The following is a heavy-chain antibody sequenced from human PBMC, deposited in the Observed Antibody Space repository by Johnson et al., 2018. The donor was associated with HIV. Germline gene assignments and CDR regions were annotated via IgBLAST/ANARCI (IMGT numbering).Heavy chain of an antibody. CDR2: INQDGTEK. D-gene: IGHD6-13*01. Sequence: VQLVESGGGLVQPGGSLRLSCAASGFSFSSYAMSWVRQAPGKGLEWVANINQDGTEKYYVDSVKGRFTVSRDNARNLLYLQMNSLRAEDTAVYYCARDRGAIAAAVNDAFDIWGQGTMVTVSS. J-gene: IGHJ3*02. CDR1: GFSFSSYA. CDR3: ARDRGAIAAAVNDAFDI. V-gene: IGHV3-7*03.